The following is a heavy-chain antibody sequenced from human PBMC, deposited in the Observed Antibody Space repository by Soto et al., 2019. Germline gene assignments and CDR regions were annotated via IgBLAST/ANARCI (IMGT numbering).Heavy chain of an antibody. CDR2: INHLGSI. Sequence: SGTLSLICVFSCGSLSGYFWSWIRPPPGMALEWIGEINHLGSINYNPSLKSRVTMSVDTSKNQFSLTLNSVTAADTATYYCARGGISHWAYFYYMDVWDRGTTVTV. D-gene: IGHD2-21*01. CDR1: CGSLSGYF. V-gene: IGHV4-34*01. J-gene: IGHJ6*03. CDR3: ARGGISHWAYFYYMDV.